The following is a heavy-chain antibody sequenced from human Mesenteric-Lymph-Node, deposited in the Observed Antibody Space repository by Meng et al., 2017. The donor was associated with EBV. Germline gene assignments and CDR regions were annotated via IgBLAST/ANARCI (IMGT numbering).Heavy chain of an antibody. Sequence: QVQLQESGPGLVKPSETLSLTCTVSGGSVSSGGYYWSWIRQPPEKGLEWIANIYYSGRTDYNPSLKSRLTISVDTSKNQFSLKLSSVTAADTAVYYCARVFCSDGGCYAFDYWGQGTLVTVSS. V-gene: IGHV4-61*08. CDR1: GGSVSSGGYY. CDR3: ARVFCSDGGCYAFDY. CDR2: IYYSGRT. J-gene: IGHJ4*02. D-gene: IGHD2-15*01.